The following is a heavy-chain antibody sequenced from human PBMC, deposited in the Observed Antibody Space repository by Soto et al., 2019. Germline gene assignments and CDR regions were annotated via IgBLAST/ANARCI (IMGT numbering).Heavy chain of an antibody. CDR3: AKGPQYGDYYFDY. Sequence: GGSLRLSCAASGFTFSSYGMHWVRQAPGKGLEWVAVISYDGSNKYYADSVKGRFTISRDNSKNTLYLQMNSLRAEDTAVYYCAKGPQYGDYYFDYWGQGTLVTVSS. V-gene: IGHV3-30*18. J-gene: IGHJ4*02. CDR1: GFTFSSYG. CDR2: ISYDGSNK. D-gene: IGHD4-17*01.